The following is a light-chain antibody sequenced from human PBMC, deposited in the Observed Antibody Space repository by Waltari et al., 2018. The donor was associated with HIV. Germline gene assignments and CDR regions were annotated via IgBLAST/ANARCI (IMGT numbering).Light chain of an antibody. CDR1: TSAVVGDNY. Sequence: QSALTQPPPVSGSPGQSITISCTGTTSAVVGDNYVSWYHQHPGKTPKLMIYDVSNRPAGVSNRFSGSKSGNTASLTISGLQAEDEADYYCSSYTFSITLVFGGGTKLTVL. CDR2: DVS. V-gene: IGLV2-14*01. CDR3: SSYTFSITLV. J-gene: IGLJ2*01.